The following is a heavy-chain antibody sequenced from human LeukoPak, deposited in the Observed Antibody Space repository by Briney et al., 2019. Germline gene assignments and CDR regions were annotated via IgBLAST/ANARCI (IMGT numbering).Heavy chain of an antibody. CDR2: ISYDGSNK. CDR3: ARAPSSRAPNFDY. Sequence: GGSLRLSRAASGFTFSSYAMHWVRQAPGKGLEWVAVISYDGSNKYYADSVKGRFTISRDNSKNTLYLQMNSLRAEDTAVYYCARAPSSRAPNFDYWGQGTLVTVSS. V-gene: IGHV3-30*04. J-gene: IGHJ4*02. CDR1: GFTFSSYA. D-gene: IGHD2-15*01.